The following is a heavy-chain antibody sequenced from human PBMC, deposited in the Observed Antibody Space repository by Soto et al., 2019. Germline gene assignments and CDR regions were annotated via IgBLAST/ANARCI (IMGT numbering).Heavy chain of an antibody. CDR3: ASYYGDYNYYFAY. CDR2: IYYSGST. V-gene: IGHV4-39*01. Sequence: SETLSLTYTVSGGSISSSSDYWGWIRQPPGKGLEWIGSIYYSGSTYYNPSLKSRVTISVDTSKNQFSLKLSSVTAADTAVYYCASYYGDYNYYFAYWGQGTLVTVSS. CDR1: GGSISSSSDY. J-gene: IGHJ4*02. D-gene: IGHD4-17*01.